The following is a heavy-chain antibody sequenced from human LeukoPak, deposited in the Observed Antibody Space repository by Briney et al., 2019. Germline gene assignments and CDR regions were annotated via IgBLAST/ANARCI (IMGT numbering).Heavy chain of an antibody. D-gene: IGHD6-13*01. CDR1: GFTFTKYA. CDR2: ISGSGGST. V-gene: IGHV3-23*01. Sequence: PGGSLRLSCSASGFTFTKYAMTWVRQAPGKGLEWVSSISGSGGSTYYGDSAQGRFTISRDNSRNTVYLQMNSLRAEDTAVYYCARDFYRKIAGYSSSPSGDWGQGTLVTVSS. J-gene: IGHJ4*02. CDR3: ARDFYRKIAGYSSSPSGD.